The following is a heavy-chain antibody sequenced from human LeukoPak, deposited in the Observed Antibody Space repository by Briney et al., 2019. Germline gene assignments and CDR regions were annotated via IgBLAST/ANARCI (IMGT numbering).Heavy chain of an antibody. CDR3: AKDTSAWWYHRAYMNV. CDR2: ISGSGDKT. V-gene: IGHV3-23*01. D-gene: IGHD2-15*01. J-gene: IGHJ6*03. CDR1: GFTFSDYA. Sequence: GGSLRLSCAASGFTFSDYAMSWVRQAPGEGLEWVSAISGSGDKTFHADSVKGRFTTSRDNSKNTLSLQMSSLRVEDSAVYFCAKDTSAWWYHRAYMNVWGTGTTVTVSS.